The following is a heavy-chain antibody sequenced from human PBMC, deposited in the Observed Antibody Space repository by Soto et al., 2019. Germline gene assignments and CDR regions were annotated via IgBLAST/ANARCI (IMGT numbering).Heavy chain of an antibody. CDR2: IGGSGTYM. Sequence: EVQLVDSGGGLVKPGESLRLSCVASGFIFTTYSMNWVRQAPGKGLEWVSSIGGSGTYMYYADSVKGRFTISRDNDRNALYLQMNSLRFEDTAIYYCARGGIWDLPDARQNYFEFWARGTVVTVSS. D-gene: IGHD1-26*01. CDR1: GFIFTTYS. CDR3: ARGGIWDLPDARQNYFEF. J-gene: IGHJ3*01. V-gene: IGHV3-21*01.